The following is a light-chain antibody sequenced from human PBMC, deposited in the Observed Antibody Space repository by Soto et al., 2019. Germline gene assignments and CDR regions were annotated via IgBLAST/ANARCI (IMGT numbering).Light chain of an antibody. CDR1: LNVVFY. J-gene: IGKJ5*01. Sequence: EVVLTQSPATLSLSPGERATLSCRANLNVVFYLAWYQQKPGQAPGLLIYDASNRATGIPARFSGSGSGTDFTLTISSLEPEDFAVYYCQHRTNWPITFGQGTRLEIK. V-gene: IGKV3-11*01. CDR3: QHRTNWPIT. CDR2: DAS.